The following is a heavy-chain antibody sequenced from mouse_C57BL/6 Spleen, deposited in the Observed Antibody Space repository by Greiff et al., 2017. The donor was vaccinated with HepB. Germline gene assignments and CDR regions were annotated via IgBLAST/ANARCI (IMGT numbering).Heavy chain of an antibody. CDR3: ARGLLPYWYFDV. CDR1: GFTFSDYY. CDR2: ISNGGGST. D-gene: IGHD1-1*01. V-gene: IGHV5-12*01. Sequence: EVKLQESGGGLVQPGGSLKLSCAASGFTFSDYYMYWVRQTPEKRLEWVAYISNGGGSTYYPDPVKGRFTISRDNAKNTLYLQMSRLKSEDTAMYYCARGLLPYWYFDVWGTGTTVTVSS. J-gene: IGHJ1*03.